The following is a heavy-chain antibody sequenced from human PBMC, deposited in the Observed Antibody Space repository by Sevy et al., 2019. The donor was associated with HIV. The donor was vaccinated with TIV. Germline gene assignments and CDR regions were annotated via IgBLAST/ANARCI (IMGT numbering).Heavy chain of an antibody. J-gene: IGHJ4*02. CDR2: IRYDGSNK. D-gene: IGHD3-22*01. V-gene: IGHV3-30*02. CDR3: ANADSSGYYCVY. Sequence: GGSLRLSCAASGFTFSSYGMHWVRQAPDKGLEWVAFIRYDGSNKYYADSVKGRFTISRDNSKNTLYLQMNSLRAEDTAVYYCANADSSGYYCVYWGQRTLVTVSS. CDR1: GFTFSSYG.